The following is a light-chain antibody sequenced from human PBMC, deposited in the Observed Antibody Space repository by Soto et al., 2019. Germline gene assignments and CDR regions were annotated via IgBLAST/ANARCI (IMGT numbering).Light chain of an antibody. CDR2: AAS. CDR3: QQYVKSPSIT. V-gene: IGKV3-20*01. CDR1: ESIGDY. Sequence: VLTLTPGALPTAPGDSATLASLASESIGDYLAWYQQRPGQAPRLLIYAASRRASGTPHRFSGSGSERAFTLAISGLESDDFGAYYCQQYVKSPSITFGQGTRLEIK. J-gene: IGKJ5*01.